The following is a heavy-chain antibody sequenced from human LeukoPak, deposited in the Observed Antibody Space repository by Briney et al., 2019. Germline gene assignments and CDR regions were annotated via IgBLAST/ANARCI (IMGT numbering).Heavy chain of an antibody. J-gene: IGHJ4*02. CDR2: IYHSGST. V-gene: IGHV4-38-2*01. CDR3: ARSPGGSYYFDY. CDR1: GYSICIGYY. Sequence: KPSETLSLTCAVSGYSICIGYYWGWIRQPPGKGLEWIGSIYHSGSTYYNPSLKSRVTISVDTSKNQFSLKLSSVTAADTAVYYCARSPGGSYYFDYWGQATLVTVSS. D-gene: IGHD1-26*01.